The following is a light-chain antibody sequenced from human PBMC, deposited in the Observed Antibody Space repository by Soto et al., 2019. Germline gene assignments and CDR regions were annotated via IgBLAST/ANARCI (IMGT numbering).Light chain of an antibody. J-gene: IGKJ1*01. Sequence: DIQMTQSPSTLSASVGDRVTITCRASQSISSWLAWYQQKPGKAPKLLIYDASSLESGVPSRFSGSGSGTEFTLTISSLQPDDFATYYCQQCNTFWTFGQGTQVDIK. CDR2: DAS. V-gene: IGKV1-5*01. CDR3: QQCNTFWT. CDR1: QSISSW.